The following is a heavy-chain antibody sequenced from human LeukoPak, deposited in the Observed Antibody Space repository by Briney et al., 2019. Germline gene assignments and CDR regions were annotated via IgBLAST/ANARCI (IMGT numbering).Heavy chain of an antibody. V-gene: IGHV6-1*01. CDR3: ARGRERYCSGGSCYLFDY. D-gene: IGHD2-15*01. Sequence: SQTLSLTCATSGDSVSSNSAAWNWIRQSPSRGLEWLGRTYYRSKWYNDYAVSVKSRITINPDTSKNQFSLQLNSVTPEDTAVYYCARGRERYCSGGSCYLFDYWGQGTLVTVSS. CDR2: TYYRSKWYN. J-gene: IGHJ4*02. CDR1: GDSVSSNSAA.